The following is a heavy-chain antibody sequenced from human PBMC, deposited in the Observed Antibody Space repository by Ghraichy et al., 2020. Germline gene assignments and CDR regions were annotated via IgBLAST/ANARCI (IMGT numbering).Heavy chain of an antibody. D-gene: IGHD3-22*01. CDR3: ARGGSTMIVMDV. J-gene: IGHJ6*02. CDR2: ISSSSSYI. V-gene: IGHV3-21*01. CDR1: GFTFSSYS. Sequence: GESLNISCAASGFTFSSYSMNWVRQAPGKGLEWVSSISSSSSYIYYADSVKGRFTISRDNAKNSLYLQMNSLRAEDTTVYYCARGGSTMIVMDVWGQGTTVTVSS.